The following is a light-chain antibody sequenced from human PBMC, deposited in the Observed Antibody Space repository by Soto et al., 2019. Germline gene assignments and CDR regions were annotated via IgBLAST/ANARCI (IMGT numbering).Light chain of an antibody. J-gene: IGLJ2*01. CDR3: QAWDSRIPVV. Sequence: SYELTQPPSVSVFPGQTASIACSGDKLGDKYACWYQQKPGQSPVLVIYEDTKRPSGIPERFSGSNSGNTATLTISGTLAKDEADYFCQAWDSRIPVVFGGGTKLTVL. V-gene: IGLV3-1*01. CDR2: EDT. CDR1: KLGDKY.